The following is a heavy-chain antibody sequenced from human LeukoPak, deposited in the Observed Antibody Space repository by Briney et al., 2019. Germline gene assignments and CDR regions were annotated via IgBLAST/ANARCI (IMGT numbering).Heavy chain of an antibody. J-gene: IGHJ4*02. CDR3: ARDYGTGDDYGDYE. Sequence: ASVKVSCKVSGYTLTELSMHWVRQAPGKGLEWMGGFDPEDGETIYAQKFQGRVTMTEDTSTDTAYMELRSLRSDDTAVYYCARDYGTGDDYGDYEWGQGTLVTVSS. D-gene: IGHD4-17*01. CDR1: GYTLTELS. V-gene: IGHV1-24*01. CDR2: FDPEDGET.